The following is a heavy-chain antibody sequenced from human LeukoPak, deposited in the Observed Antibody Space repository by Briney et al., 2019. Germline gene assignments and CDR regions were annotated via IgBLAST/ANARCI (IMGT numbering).Heavy chain of an antibody. CDR1: GGSISSYN. CDR3: AREGQRALSHWFDP. CDR2: IYYSGST. Sequence: PSETLSLTGTVSGGSISSYNWSWIRQPPGKGLEWIGYIYYSGSTNYNPSLKSRVTISVDTSKNQFSLKLSSVTAADTAVYYCAREGQRALSHWFDPWGRGTLVTVSS. D-gene: IGHD6-25*01. V-gene: IGHV4-59*01. J-gene: IGHJ5*02.